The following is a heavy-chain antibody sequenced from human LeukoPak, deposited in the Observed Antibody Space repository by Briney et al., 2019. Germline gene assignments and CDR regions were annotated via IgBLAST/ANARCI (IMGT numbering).Heavy chain of an antibody. D-gene: IGHD4-17*01. CDR1: GFTFSSYA. V-gene: IGHV3-23*01. CDR3: AKDRGGDYGLEYFQH. J-gene: IGHJ1*01. CDR2: ISGSGGST. Sequence: GRSLRLSCAASGFTFSSYAMSWVRQAPGKGLEWVSAISGSGGSTYYADSVKGRFTISRDNSKNTLYLQMNSLRAEDTAVYYCAKDRGGDYGLEYFQHWGQGTLVTVSS.